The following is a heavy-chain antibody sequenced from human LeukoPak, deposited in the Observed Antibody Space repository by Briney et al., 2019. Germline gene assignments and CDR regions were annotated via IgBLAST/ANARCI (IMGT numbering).Heavy chain of an antibody. Sequence: PGRSLRLSCAASGFTFDDYAMHWVRQAPGKGLEWVSGISWNSGSIVYADSVKGRFTISRDKAKNSMYLQINSLRAEDMALYYCAKGRQGCSGGSCYNWFDPWGQGTLVTVSS. CDR2: ISWNSGSI. J-gene: IGHJ5*02. D-gene: IGHD2-15*01. V-gene: IGHV3-9*03. CDR1: GFTFDDYA. CDR3: AKGRQGCSGGSCYNWFDP.